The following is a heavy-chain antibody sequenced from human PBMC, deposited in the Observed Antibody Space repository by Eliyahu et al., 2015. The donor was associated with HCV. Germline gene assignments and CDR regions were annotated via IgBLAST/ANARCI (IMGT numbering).Heavy chain of an antibody. CDR3: ARDGSGGAFEV. CDR2: VIPIFRAA. J-gene: IGHJ3*01. CDR1: GGAFNTYT. V-gene: IGHV1-69*01. Sequence: QVQLVQSGAEVKKPGSSVRVSCRTSGGAFNTYTISWVRQAPGEGLEWVGGVIPIFRAAKSSPKFQDRVTITADESTSTAYMEMTSLRSEDTALYYCARDGSGGAFEVWGQGTMVTVSS. D-gene: IGHD1-1*01.